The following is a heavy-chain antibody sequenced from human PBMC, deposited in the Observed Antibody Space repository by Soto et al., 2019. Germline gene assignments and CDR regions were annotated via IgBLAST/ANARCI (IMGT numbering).Heavy chain of an antibody. D-gene: IGHD2-15*01. V-gene: IGHV1-69*13. J-gene: IGHJ6*02. Sequence: SVKVSCKASGGTFSSYAISWVRQAPGQGLEWMGGIIPIFGTANYAQKFQGRVTITADESTSTAYMELSSLRSEDTAVYYCASPDCSGGSCAPYYYYYYGMDVWGQGTTVTVSS. CDR2: IIPIFGTA. CDR1: GGTFSSYA. CDR3: ASPDCSGGSCAPYYYYYYGMDV.